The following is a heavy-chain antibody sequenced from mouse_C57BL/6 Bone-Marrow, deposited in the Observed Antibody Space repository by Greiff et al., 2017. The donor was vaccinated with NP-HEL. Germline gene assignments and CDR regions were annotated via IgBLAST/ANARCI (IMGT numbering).Heavy chain of an antibody. J-gene: IGHJ3*01. CDR2: IYPGDGDT. CDR1: GYAFSSSW. D-gene: IGHD2-4*01. Sequence: QVQLQQSGPELVKPGASVKISCKASGYAFSSSWMNWVKQRPGKGLEWIGRIYPGDGDTNYNGKFKGKATLTADKSSSTAYMQLSSLTSEDSAVYFCARRGYSTMITTGFAYWGQGTLVTVSA. CDR3: ARRGYSTMITTGFAY. V-gene: IGHV1-82*01.